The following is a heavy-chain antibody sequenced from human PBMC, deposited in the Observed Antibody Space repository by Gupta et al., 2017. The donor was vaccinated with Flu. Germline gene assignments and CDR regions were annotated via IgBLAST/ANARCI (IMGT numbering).Heavy chain of an antibody. Sequence: QVQLVQSGAEVKKPGASLKVSCKASGYTFTGYYMNWVRQAPGQGLEWMGWINPNSGGTHYAQRFQGRVTMTRDTSISTAYMELTSLTSDDTAVYYCARARTYYTGSGYWYIGFGSDVWGQGTTVTVSS. V-gene: IGHV1-2*02. CDR1: GYTFTGYY. CDR2: INPNSGGT. D-gene: IGHD3-10*01. CDR3: ARARTYYTGSGYWYIGFGSDV. J-gene: IGHJ6*02.